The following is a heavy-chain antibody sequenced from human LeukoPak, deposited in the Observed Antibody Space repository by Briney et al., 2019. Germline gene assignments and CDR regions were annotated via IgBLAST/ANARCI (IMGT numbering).Heavy chain of an antibody. V-gene: IGHV3-30-3*01. CDR1: GFTFSSYA. J-gene: IGHJ2*01. D-gene: IGHD3-10*01. Sequence: GGSLSLSCAASGFTFSSYAMHWVRQAPGKGLEWVAVISYDGSNKYYADSVKGRFTISRDNSKNTLYLQMNSLRAEDTAVYYCAKEKVYGYWYFDLWGRGTLVTVSS. CDR2: ISYDGSNK. CDR3: AKEKVYGYWYFDL.